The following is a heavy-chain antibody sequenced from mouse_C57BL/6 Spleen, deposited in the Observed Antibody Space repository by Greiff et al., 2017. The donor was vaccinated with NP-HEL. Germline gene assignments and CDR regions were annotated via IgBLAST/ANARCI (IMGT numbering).Heavy chain of an antibody. CDR2: IDPEDGDT. CDR1: GFNIKDYY. Sequence: EVQLQQSGAELVRPGASVKLSCTASGFNIKDYYMHWVKQRPEQGLEWIGRIDPEDGDTEYAPKFQGKATMTADTSSNTAYLQLSSLTSEDTAVYYCTTALLGGYYFDYWGQGTTLTVSS. J-gene: IGHJ2*01. CDR3: TTALLGGYYFDY. V-gene: IGHV14-1*01. D-gene: IGHD1-1*01.